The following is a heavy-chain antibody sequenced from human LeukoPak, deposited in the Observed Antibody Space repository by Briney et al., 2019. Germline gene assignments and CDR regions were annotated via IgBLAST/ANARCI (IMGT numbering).Heavy chain of an antibody. Sequence: GGYLRLSCTASGFSLSDYEINWVRQAPGKGLEWVSYINTGSSSIYYADSLKGRFTISRDDAKNSVYLQLNSLRAEDTALYYCARETSHCGGDCYDYWGQGTLVTVSS. D-gene: IGHD2-21*01. CDR1: GFSLSDYE. J-gene: IGHJ4*02. CDR2: INTGSSSI. CDR3: ARETSHCGGDCYDY. V-gene: IGHV3-48*03.